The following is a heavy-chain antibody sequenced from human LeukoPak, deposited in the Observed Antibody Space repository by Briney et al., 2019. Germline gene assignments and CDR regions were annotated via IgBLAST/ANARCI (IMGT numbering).Heavy chain of an antibody. Sequence: AGGSLRLSCAEPGFPFSSYGMFWVRQTPDKGLQWVAYLRKDATYSNYADSVRGRFTISRDNSKNTLDLQMSSLRVEDTAVAYCASGGPTRGPLDYWGQGTLVTVSS. D-gene: IGHD1-26*01. CDR1: GFPFSSYG. J-gene: IGHJ4*02. CDR3: ASGGPTRGPLDY. CDR2: LRKDATYS. V-gene: IGHV3-30*02.